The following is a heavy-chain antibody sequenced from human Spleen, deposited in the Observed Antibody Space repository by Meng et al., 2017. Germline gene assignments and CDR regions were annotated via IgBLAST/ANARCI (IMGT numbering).Heavy chain of an antibody. V-gene: IGHV4-4*02. CDR2: IFHSGST. Sequence: QVQLQQGGAGLLKPSATLSLTCAVSGGSISSSNWWSWVCQPPGKGLEWNGEIFHSGSTSYNLSLKSRVTISVDKSKNQFSLLVSSVTAADTATYYCARFDISTAGRGDYWGQGTLVTVSS. J-gene: IGHJ4*02. CDR3: ARFDISTAGRGDY. D-gene: IGHD3-10*01. CDR1: GGSISSSNW.